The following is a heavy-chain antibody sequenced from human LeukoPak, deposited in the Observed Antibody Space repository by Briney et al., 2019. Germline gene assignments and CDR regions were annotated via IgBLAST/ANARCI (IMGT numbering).Heavy chain of an antibody. D-gene: IGHD3-3*01. CDR1: GFTFSDYY. CDR2: ISSSGSTI. CDR3: AREVGMGITIFGVVNDAFDI. Sequence: GGSLKLSCAASGFTFSDYYMSWIRQVPGKGLEWVSYISSSGSTIYYADSVKGRFTISRNNAKNSLYLQMNSLRAEDTAVYYCAREVGMGITIFGVVNDAFDIWGQGTMVTVSS. J-gene: IGHJ3*02. V-gene: IGHV3-11*04.